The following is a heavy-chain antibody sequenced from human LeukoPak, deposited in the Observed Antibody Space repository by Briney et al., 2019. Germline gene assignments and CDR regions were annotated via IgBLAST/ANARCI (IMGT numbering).Heavy chain of an antibody. Sequence: SVKVSCKASRGTFSSYAISWVRQAPGQGLEWTGGIIPIFGTANYAQKLQGRVTITTDESTSTAYMELSSLRSEDTAVYYCAGVVVPAAMRYYYYYMDVWGKGTTVTVSS. CDR3: AGVVVPAAMRYYYYYMDV. V-gene: IGHV1-69*05. CDR2: IIPIFGTA. CDR1: RGTFSSYA. D-gene: IGHD2-2*01. J-gene: IGHJ6*03.